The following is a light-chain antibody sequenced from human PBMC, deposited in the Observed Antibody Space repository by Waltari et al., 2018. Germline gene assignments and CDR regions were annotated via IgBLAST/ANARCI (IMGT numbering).Light chain of an antibody. CDR1: QGISSY. CDR3: QHYYSYPYT. J-gene: IGKJ2*01. V-gene: IGKV1-8*01. CDR2: AAS. Sequence: AIRMTQSPSSFSASTGDRVSITCRASQGISSYLAWYQQKPGKAPKLLIYAASTLQSGVPSRFSGSGSGTDFTLTISCLQSEDFATYYCQHYYSYPYTIGQGTKVEIK.